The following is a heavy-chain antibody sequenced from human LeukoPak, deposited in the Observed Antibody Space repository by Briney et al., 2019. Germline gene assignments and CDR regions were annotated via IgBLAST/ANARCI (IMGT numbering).Heavy chain of an antibody. CDR1: GFTFSSYS. CDR2: ISSSSSYI. CDR3: ASLGGSPLQYPPIFYYYYGMDV. D-gene: IGHD4-4*01. J-gene: IGHJ6*02. Sequence: GGSLRLSCAASGFTFSSYSMNWVRQAPGKGLEWVSSISSSSSYIYYADSVKGRFTISRDNAKNSLYLQMNSLRAEDTAVYYCASLGGSPLQYPPIFYYYYGMDVWGQGTTVTVSS. V-gene: IGHV3-21*01.